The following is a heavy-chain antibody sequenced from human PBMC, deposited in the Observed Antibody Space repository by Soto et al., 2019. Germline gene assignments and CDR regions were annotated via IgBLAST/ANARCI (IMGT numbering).Heavy chain of an antibody. J-gene: IGHJ6*02. D-gene: IGHD3-9*01. CDR1: GYTFTSYA. CDR3: ARDLLRYFDWSSSGMDV. V-gene: IGHV1-3*01. CDR2: INAGNGNT. Sequence: QVQLVQSGAEVKKPGASVKVSCKASGYTFTSYAMHWVRQAPGQRLEWMGWINAGNGNTKYSQKFQGRVTITRDTSASTAYMELSSLRSEDTAVYYCARDLLRYFDWSSSGMDVWGQGTTVTVSS.